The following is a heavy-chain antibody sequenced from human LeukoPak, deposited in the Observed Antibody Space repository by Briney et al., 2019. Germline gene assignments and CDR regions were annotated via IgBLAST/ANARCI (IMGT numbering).Heavy chain of an antibody. D-gene: IGHD3-16*01. V-gene: IGHV1-69*04. CDR3: AKNGEGGSYFDY. J-gene: IGHJ4*02. CDR2: IIPIFGLA. CDR1: GGTFSSYA. Sequence: SVKVSCKASGGTFSSYAISWMRQAPGQGLEWMGRIIPIFGLANYAQKFQGRVTITADKSTSTAYMELSSLRSEDTAVYYCAKNGEGGSYFDYWGQGTLVTVSS.